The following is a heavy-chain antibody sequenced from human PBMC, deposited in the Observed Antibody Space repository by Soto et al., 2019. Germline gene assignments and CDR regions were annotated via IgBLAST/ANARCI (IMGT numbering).Heavy chain of an antibody. CDR2: IYYSGST. Sequence: TLSHTCSVADGSSSSYYWSCIRQPPGKGLEWIGYIYYSGSTNYNPSLKSRVTISVDTSKNQFSLKLSSVTAADTAVYYCARGPGAPSYYYGMDVWGQGTTVTVSS. CDR3: ARGPGAPSYYYGMDV. CDR1: DGSSSSYY. D-gene: IGHD7-27*01. J-gene: IGHJ6*02. V-gene: IGHV4-59*01.